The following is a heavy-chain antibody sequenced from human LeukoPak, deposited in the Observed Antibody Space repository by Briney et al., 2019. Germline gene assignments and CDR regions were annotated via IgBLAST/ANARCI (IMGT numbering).Heavy chain of an antibody. Sequence: GGSLRLSCAASGFTFSNYAMTWVRQAPGKGLEWVSSISGSGDTTYYADSVKGRFTISRDNSKNTLYLQMNSLRAEDTAVYYCAKEKPRDAFDIWGQGTMVTVSS. CDR2: ISGSGDTT. J-gene: IGHJ3*02. CDR3: AKEKPRDAFDI. CDR1: GFTFSNYA. V-gene: IGHV3-23*01.